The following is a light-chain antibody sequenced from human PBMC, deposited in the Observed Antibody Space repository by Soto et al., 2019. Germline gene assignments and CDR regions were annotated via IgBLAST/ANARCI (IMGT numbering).Light chain of an antibody. V-gene: IGKV3-15*01. CDR2: DAS. Sequence: EIVMTQSPATLSVSPGERATLSCRASQSVSSNLAWYQQKPGQAPRLLIHDASTRATGTPARFSGSGSGTEFTLTTSSLQSEDSAVYYCQQYNNWRTFGQGTKVEIK. J-gene: IGKJ1*01. CDR1: QSVSSN. CDR3: QQYNNWRT.